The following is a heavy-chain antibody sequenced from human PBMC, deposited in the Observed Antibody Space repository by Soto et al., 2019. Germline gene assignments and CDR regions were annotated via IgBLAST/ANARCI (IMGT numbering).Heavy chain of an antibody. J-gene: IGHJ5*02. CDR3: ATRDCTNNVCHFP. D-gene: IGHD2-8*01. CDR2: IHHTGSTT. CDR1: VCSISTNDW. V-gene: IGHV4-4*02. Sequence: SETLSLTCAVSVCSISTNDWWTWVRQPPGKGLEWIVDIHHTGSTTNYSPSLQSRVTVSIDKSENQFPLRLTSVTAADTAVYYCATRDCTNNVCHFPWGQGTLVTVSS.